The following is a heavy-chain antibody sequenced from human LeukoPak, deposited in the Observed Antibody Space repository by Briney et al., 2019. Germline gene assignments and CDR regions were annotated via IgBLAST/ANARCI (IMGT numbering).Heavy chain of an antibody. J-gene: IGHJ4*02. Sequence: YITADGSMAYYAGSVKGGFTISRDNAKNSLYLQMNSLRADDTAVYYCARETIDCGGDCYDYWGQGTLATVSS. CDR3: ARETIDCGGDCYDY. V-gene: IGHV3-11*04. CDR2: ITADGSMA. D-gene: IGHD2-21*01.